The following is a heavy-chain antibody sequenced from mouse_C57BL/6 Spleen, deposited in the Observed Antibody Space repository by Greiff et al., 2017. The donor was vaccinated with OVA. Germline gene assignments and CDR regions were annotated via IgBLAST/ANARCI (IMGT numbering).Heavy chain of an antibody. CDR3: ARWGKDYYGSREYYFDY. J-gene: IGHJ2*01. CDR2: IDPNSGGT. V-gene: IGHV1-72*01. CDR1: GYTFTSYG. D-gene: IGHD1-1*01. Sequence: VQLQQSGAELVKPGASVKLSCKASGYTFTSYGMHWVKQRPGRGLEWMGRIDPNSGGTKYNEKFKSKATLTVDKPSSTAYMQLSSLTSEDSAVYYCARWGKDYYGSREYYFDYWGQGTTLTVSS.